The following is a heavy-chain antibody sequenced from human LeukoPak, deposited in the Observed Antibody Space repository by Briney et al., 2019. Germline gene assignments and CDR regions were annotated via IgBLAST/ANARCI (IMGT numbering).Heavy chain of an antibody. CDR2: ISSSGSTI. Sequence: PGGSLRLSCAASGFTFRTYEMNWVRQAPGKGLAWVSYISSSGSTIDYADSVKGRFTISRDNAKNSLYLQMNSLRAEDTAVYYCARGGGLAYLFNAFDIWGQGTMVTVSS. D-gene: IGHD2/OR15-2a*01. J-gene: IGHJ3*02. CDR1: GFTFRTYE. CDR3: ARGGGLAYLFNAFDI. V-gene: IGHV3-48*03.